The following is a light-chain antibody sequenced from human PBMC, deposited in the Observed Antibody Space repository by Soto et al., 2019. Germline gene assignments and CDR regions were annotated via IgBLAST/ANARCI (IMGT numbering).Light chain of an antibody. Sequence: AIQMTQSPSSLSASVGDRVTITFRACQGIRHDLGWYQQKPGRAPKILIYAASSLQSRVPARFSGSGSVTDFPLTISGQWPEGFDTYYCLQDYSYLRTFGQGTKLEIK. CDR2: AAS. J-gene: IGKJ1*01. CDR3: LQDYSYLRT. V-gene: IGKV1-6*01. CDR1: QGIRHD.